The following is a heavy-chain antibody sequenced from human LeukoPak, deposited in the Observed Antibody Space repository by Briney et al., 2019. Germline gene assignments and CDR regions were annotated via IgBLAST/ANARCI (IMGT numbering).Heavy chain of an antibody. Sequence: GGSLRLSCAASGFTVSSNYMSWVSQAPGKGLEWVSVIYSGGSTYYADSVKGRFTISRDNSKNTLYLQMNSLRAEDTAVYYCAREGDSSDYYSRYFDYWGQGTLVTVSS. CDR1: GFTVSSNY. J-gene: IGHJ4*02. V-gene: IGHV3-66*01. CDR3: AREGDSSDYYSRYFDY. D-gene: IGHD3-22*01. CDR2: IYSGGST.